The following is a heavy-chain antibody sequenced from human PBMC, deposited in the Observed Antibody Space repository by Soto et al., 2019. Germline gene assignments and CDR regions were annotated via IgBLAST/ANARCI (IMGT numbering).Heavy chain of an antibody. Sequence: SVKVSCKASGGTFSSYAISWVRQAPGQGLEWMGGIIPIFGTANYAQKFQGRVTITVDESTSTAYMELSSLRSEDTAVYYCARTYYYDSSGYYFDYWGQGILVTVSS. D-gene: IGHD3-22*01. J-gene: IGHJ4*02. CDR2: IIPIFGTA. V-gene: IGHV1-69*13. CDR3: ARTYYYDSSGYYFDY. CDR1: GGTFSSYA.